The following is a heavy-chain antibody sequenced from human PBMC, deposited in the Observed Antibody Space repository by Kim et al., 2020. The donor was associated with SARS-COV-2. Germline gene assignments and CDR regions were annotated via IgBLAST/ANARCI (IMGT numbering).Heavy chain of an antibody. D-gene: IGHD5-12*01. V-gene: IGHV4-31*02. CDR3: ARAAPDIVATNTFDY. Sequence: PSPKSRVTISVSTAKNQFSLKLSSVTAADTAVYYCARAAPDIVATNTFDYWGQGTLVTVSS. J-gene: IGHJ4*02.